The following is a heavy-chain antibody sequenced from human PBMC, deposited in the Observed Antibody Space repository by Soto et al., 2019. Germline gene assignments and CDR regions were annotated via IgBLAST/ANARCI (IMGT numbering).Heavy chain of an antibody. J-gene: IGHJ6*01. CDR2: ISAYNGNT. CDR1: GYTFTSYG. CDR3: ARGSQALWSSDDYYYGMDV. D-gene: IGHD2-21*01. Sequence: QVQLVQSGAEVKKPGASVKVSCKASGYTFTSYGISWVRQAPGQGLEWMGWISAYNGNTNYAQKLQGRVTMTTDTATSTGATERPSRRSDDTAVNYCARGSQALWSSDDYYYGMDVWGPGTTVTVSS. V-gene: IGHV1-18*01.